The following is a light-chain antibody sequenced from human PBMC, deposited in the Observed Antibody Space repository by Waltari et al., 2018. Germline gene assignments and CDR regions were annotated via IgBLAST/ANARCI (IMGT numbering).Light chain of an antibody. CDR1: PSILYTSNNKNY. V-gene: IGKV4-1*01. J-gene: IGKJ1*01. CDR3: QQYYNTPWT. CDR2: WTS. Sequence: DIVMTQSPDSLAVSLGERATIHCKSSPSILYTSNNKNYLAWYQQKPGQPPKLLIYWTSMRESGVPDRFSGSGSGTDFTLTISSLQAEDVAVYYCQQYYNTPWTFGQGTKVEIK.